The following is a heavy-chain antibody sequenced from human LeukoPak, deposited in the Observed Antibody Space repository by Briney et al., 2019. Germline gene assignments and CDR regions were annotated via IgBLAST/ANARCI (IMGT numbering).Heavy chain of an antibody. CDR1: GGSFSGYY. Sequence: PSETLSLTCAVDGGSFSGYYWSWIRQPPGKGLDWIGEINHSGSTNYNPSLKSRVTISVDTSKNQFSLKLSSVTAADTAVYYCAREAPYCSSTSCPYYYYYYYMDVWGKGTTVTVSS. CDR2: INHSGST. D-gene: IGHD2-2*01. J-gene: IGHJ6*03. CDR3: AREAPYCSSTSCPYYYYYYYMDV. V-gene: IGHV4-34*01.